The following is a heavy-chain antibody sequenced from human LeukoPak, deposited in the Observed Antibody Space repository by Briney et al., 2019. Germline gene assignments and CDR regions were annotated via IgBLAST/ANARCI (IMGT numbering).Heavy chain of an antibody. CDR3: ARGRYYDSSGFLPAY. CDR2: SSAYNGNT. V-gene: IGHV1-18*01. J-gene: IGHJ4*02. D-gene: IGHD3-22*01. CDR1: GYTFTSYG. Sequence: ASVKVSCKASGYTFTSYGISWVRRAPGQGLEWVGWSSAYNGNTNYAQKLQGRVTMTTDTSTSTAYMELRSLRSDDTAVYYCARGRYYDSSGFLPAYWGQGTLVTVSS.